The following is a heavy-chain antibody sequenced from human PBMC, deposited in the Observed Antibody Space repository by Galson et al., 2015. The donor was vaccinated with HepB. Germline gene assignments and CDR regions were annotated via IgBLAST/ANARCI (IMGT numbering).Heavy chain of an antibody. CDR2: IKQDGSEK. D-gene: IGHD6-19*01. CDR3: AGSGYSSGWYPGYYFDY. J-gene: IGHJ4*02. Sequence: SLRLSCAASGFTFSSYWMSWVRQAPGKGLEWVANIKQDGSEKYYVDSVKGRFTISRDNAKNSLYLQMNSLRAEDTAVYYCAGSGYSSGWYPGYYFDYWGQGTLVTVSS. CDR1: GFTFSSYW. V-gene: IGHV3-7*03.